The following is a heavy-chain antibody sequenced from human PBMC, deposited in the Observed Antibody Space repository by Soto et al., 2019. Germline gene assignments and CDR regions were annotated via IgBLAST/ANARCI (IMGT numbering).Heavy chain of an antibody. CDR1: RFTFMGYS. CDR3: ARDIEKMQLVRFDS. Sequence: GGSLRLSCAASRFTFMGYSMNCVRQAPGKGLGWGSAISSSISYIYFADSVKGRVTISRDNAKNSLYLPMTSLRAADTAVYYCARDIEKMQLVRFDSWGQGTLVTVSS. CDR2: ISSSISYI. V-gene: IGHV3-21*01. J-gene: IGHJ4*02. D-gene: IGHD6-13*01.